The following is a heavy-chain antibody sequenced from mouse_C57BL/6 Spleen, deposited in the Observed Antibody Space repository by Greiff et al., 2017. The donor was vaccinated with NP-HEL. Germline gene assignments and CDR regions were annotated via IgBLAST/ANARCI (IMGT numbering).Heavy chain of an antibody. CDR1: GYTFTSYT. J-gene: IGHJ1*03. V-gene: IGHV1-4*01. CDR2: INPSSGYT. D-gene: IGHD1-1*01. CDR3: ARSDYYGSRDWYFDV. Sequence: QVQLQQSGAELARPGASVKMSCKASGYTFTSYTMHWVKQRPGQGLEWIGYINPSSGYTKYNQKFKDKATLTADKSSSTAYMQLSSLTSEDSAVYYCARSDYYGSRDWYFDVWGTGTTVTVSS.